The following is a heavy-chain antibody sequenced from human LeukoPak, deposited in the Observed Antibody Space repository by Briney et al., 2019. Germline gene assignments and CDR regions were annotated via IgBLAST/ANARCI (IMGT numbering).Heavy chain of an antibody. CDR2: ISSSSSYI. CDR3: ASPGPYYYGSGSYRQNYFDH. J-gene: IGHJ4*02. Sequence: GGSLRLSCAASGFTFSSYSMNWVRQAPGKGLEWVSSISSSSSYIYYADSVKGRFTISRDNAKNSLYLQMNSLRAEDTAVYYCASPGPYYYGSGSYRQNYFDHWGQGTLVTVSS. CDR1: GFTFSSYS. D-gene: IGHD3-10*01. V-gene: IGHV3-21*01.